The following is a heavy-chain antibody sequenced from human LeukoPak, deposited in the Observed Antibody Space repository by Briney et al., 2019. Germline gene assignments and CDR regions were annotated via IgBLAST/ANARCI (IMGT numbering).Heavy chain of an antibody. CDR2: IYYSGST. V-gene: IGHV4-59*01. Sequence: SETLSLTCTVSGGSISSYYWSWSRQPPGKGLEWIGYIYYSGSTSYNPSLKSRVTISVDTSKNQVSLKRSSVTAADAAVYYCASRIQRYASSGFAIWGQGTMVTVSS. J-gene: IGHJ3*02. CDR3: ASRIQRYASSGFAI. D-gene: IGHD3-22*01. CDR1: GGSISSYY.